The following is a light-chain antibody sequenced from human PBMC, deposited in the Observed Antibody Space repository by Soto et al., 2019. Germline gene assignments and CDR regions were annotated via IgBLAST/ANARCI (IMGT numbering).Light chain of an antibody. J-gene: IGKJ1*01. CDR1: QSISDT. CDR3: QQYDNWPWT. V-gene: IGKV3-15*01. Sequence: EIVMTQSPATLSVSPGGRATLSCRASQSISDTLAWYQQKPGQAPRLLIHGASTRATGFPARFSGSGCGTDFTLTISSLQSEDFAVYYCQQYDNWPWTFGQGTKVDIK. CDR2: GAS.